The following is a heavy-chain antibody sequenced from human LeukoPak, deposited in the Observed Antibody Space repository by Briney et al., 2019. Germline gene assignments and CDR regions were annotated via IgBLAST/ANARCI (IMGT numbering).Heavy chain of an antibody. CDR3: AKSDDSDY. Sequence: GGSLRLSCAASGSTFSGSAMHWVRQASGKGLEWVGRIRNKANTYATAYAASVKGRFTISRDDSKNTAYLQMDSLKTEDTAVYYCAKSDDSDYWGQGTLVTVSS. CDR1: GSTFSGSA. CDR2: IRNKANTYAT. V-gene: IGHV3-73*01. D-gene: IGHD2-21*01. J-gene: IGHJ4*02.